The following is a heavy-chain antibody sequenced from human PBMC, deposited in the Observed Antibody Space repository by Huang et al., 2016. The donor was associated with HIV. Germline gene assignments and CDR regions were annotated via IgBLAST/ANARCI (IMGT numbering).Heavy chain of an antibody. Sequence: QVQLVQSGAEVKKPGSSVKVSCKASGGTFSSYAISWVRQAPGQGLEWMGGSIPIFGTANYAQKFQGRVTITADESTSTAYMELSSLRSEDTAVYYCATCGYRTTSEKFDPWGQGTLVTVSS. CDR2: SIPIFGTA. CDR1: GGTFSSYA. J-gene: IGHJ5*02. CDR3: ATCGYRTTSEKFDP. D-gene: IGHD2-2*01. V-gene: IGHV1-69*01.